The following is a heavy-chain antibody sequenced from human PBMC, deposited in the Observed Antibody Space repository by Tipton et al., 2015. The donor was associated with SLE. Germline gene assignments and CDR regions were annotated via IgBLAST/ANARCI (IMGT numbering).Heavy chain of an antibody. J-gene: IGHJ5*02. V-gene: IGHV4-34*01. CDR3: ARHRRTPLRFLEWLSHFDP. CDR2: INHSGST. Sequence: AGLVKPSETLSLTCAVYGGSFSGYYWSWIRQPPGKGLEWIGEINHSGSTNYNPSLKSRVTISVDTSKNQFSLKLRSVTAADTAVYYCARHRRTPLRFLEWLSHFDPWGQGTLVTVSS. CDR1: GGSFSGYY. D-gene: IGHD3-3*01.